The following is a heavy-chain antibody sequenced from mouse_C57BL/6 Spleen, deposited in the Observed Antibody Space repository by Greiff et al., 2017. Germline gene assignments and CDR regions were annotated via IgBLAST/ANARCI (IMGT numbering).Heavy chain of an antibody. J-gene: IGHJ4*01. D-gene: IGHD2-1*01. CDR2: INPNYGTT. CDR3: ARLGYGIYYAIDY. Sequence: VQLKESGPELVKPGASVKISCKASGYSFTDYNMNWVKQSNGQSLEWIGVINPNYGTTSYNQKFKGKATLTVDQSSSTAYMQLNSLTSEDSAVYYCARLGYGIYYAIDYWGQGTSVTVSA. V-gene: IGHV1-39*01. CDR1: GYSFTDYN.